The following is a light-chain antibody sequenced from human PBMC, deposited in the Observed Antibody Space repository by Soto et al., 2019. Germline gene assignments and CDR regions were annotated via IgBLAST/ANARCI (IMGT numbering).Light chain of an antibody. CDR3: QQFSYLPVA. J-gene: IGKJ4*01. Sequence: AIQLTQSPSSLSASVGDRVTITCRASQCIGSNLAWYHQKPGKPPKVLIYDASTLESGFAPRFSGSQSGTDFTLTISGLQPEEFATYYCQQFSYLPVAFGEGTKVEI. V-gene: IGKV1D-13*01. CDR1: QCIGSN. CDR2: DAS.